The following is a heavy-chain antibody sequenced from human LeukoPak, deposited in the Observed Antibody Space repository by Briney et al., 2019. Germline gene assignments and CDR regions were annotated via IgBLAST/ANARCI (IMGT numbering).Heavy chain of an antibody. CDR2: INQDASEI. V-gene: IGHV3-7*01. CDR1: GFTFSTYW. D-gene: IGHD2-21*02. CDR3: ATDRDNSDWQKRFDS. Sequence: GGSLRLPCAASGFTFSTYWMNWYRQAPGKGLEWVGNINQDASEINYVDSVRGRFTISRDNAKNSLHLQMNSLRAEDTAVYYCATDRDNSDWQKRFDSWGQGTLVTVSS. J-gene: IGHJ4*02.